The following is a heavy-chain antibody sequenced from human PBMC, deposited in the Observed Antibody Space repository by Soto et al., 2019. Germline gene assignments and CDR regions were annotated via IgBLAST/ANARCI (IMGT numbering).Heavy chain of an antibody. CDR2: ISYDGSNK. CDR3: AKERDIVVVPADIGYYYYGMDV. V-gene: IGHV3-30*18. CDR1: GFTFSSYG. Sequence: PGGSLRLSCAASGFTFSSYGMHWVRQAPGKGLEWVAVISYDGSNKYYADSVKGRFTISRDNSKNTLYLQMNSLRAEDTAVYYCAKERDIVVVPADIGYYYYGMDVWGQGTTVTVSS. J-gene: IGHJ6*02. D-gene: IGHD2-2*02.